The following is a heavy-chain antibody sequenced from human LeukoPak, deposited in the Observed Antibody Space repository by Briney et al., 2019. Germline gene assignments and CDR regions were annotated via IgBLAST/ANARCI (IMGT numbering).Heavy chain of an antibody. CDR2: INHSGST. CDR1: GGSFSGYY. J-gene: IGHJ5*02. D-gene: IGHD6-13*01. Sequence: SETLSLTCAVYGGSFSGYYWSWIRQPPGKGLEWIGEINHSGSTNYNPSLKSRVTISVDTSKNQFSLKLSSVTAADTAGYYCARGRLRGSSHTWFDPWGQGTLVTVSS. V-gene: IGHV4-34*01. CDR3: ARGRLRGSSHTWFDP.